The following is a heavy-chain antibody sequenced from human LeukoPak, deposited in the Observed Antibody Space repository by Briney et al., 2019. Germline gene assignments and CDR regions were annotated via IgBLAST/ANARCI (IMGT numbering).Heavy chain of an antibody. V-gene: IGHV3-66*01. CDR1: GFTVSNNF. CDR3: ARVVDSTRAFHV. CDR2: ISGGGGT. Sequence: PGGSLRLSCAASGFTVSNNFMSWVRQAPGQGLEWVSLISGGGGTYYAASVKGRFTISRGNSENSLYLQMNSLRPEDTAAYYCARVVDSTRAFHVWGQGTLVTLSS. J-gene: IGHJ3*01. D-gene: IGHD2-21*01.